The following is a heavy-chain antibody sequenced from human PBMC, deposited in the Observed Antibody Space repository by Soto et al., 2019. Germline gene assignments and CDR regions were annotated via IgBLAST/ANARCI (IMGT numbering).Heavy chain of an antibody. CDR1: GGSVSSGRYY. Sequence: QVQLQESGPGLLKPSETLSLTCTVSGGSVSSGRYYWSWIRQPPGKGLEWIGYIYYSGSTNYYPSLKCRVTISVDTSKNQFSLKLSSVTAADTAVYYCARTMVGARAGYFDYWGRGTLVTVSS. J-gene: IGHJ4*02. V-gene: IGHV4-61*01. CDR2: IYYSGST. CDR3: ARTMVGARAGYFDY. D-gene: IGHD1-26*01.